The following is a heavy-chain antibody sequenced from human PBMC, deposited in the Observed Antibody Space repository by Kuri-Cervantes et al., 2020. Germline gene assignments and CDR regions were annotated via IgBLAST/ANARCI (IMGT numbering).Heavy chain of an antibody. CDR3: ARHSPDTAMVFDI. Sequence: SQTLSLTCAISGDSVSSNSAAWNWIRQSPSRGLEWLGRTYYRSKWYNDYAVSVKSRITINPDTSKNQFSLKLSSVTAADTAVYYCARHSPDTAMVFDIWGQGTMVTVSS. V-gene: IGHV6-1*01. CDR2: TYYRSKWYN. CDR1: GDSVSSNSAA. D-gene: IGHD5-18*01. J-gene: IGHJ3*02.